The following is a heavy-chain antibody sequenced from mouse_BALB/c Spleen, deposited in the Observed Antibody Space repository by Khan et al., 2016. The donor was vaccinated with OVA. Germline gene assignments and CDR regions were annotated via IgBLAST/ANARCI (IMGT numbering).Heavy chain of an antibody. V-gene: IGHV5-12-2*01. J-gene: IGHJ4*01. D-gene: IGHD1-2*01. Sequence: EVELVESVGGLVQPGGSLKLSCAASGFTFSSNTMSWVRQTPEKRLEWVAYITNGGGNTYYPDTVKGRFTISRDNAKNTLYLQMSSLKSEDTAMYYCARIPTFITTALDYWGQGTSVTVSS. CDR2: ITNGGGNT. CDR1: GFTFSSNT. CDR3: ARIPTFITTALDY.